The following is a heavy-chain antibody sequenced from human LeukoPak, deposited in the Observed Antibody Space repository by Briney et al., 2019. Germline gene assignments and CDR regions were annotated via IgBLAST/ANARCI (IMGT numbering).Heavy chain of an antibody. Sequence: ASVKVSCKASGGTFSSYAISWVRQAPGQGLEWMGWISAYNGNTNYAQKLQGRVTMTTDTSTSTAYMELRSLRSDDTAVYYCAREPTITIFGVVTGPPDWFDPWGQGTLVTVSS. CDR1: GGTFSSYA. D-gene: IGHD3-3*01. J-gene: IGHJ5*02. V-gene: IGHV1-18*01. CDR2: ISAYNGNT. CDR3: AREPTITIFGVVTGPPDWFDP.